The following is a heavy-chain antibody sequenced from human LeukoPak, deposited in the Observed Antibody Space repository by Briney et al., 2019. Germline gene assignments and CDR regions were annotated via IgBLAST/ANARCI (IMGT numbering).Heavy chain of an antibody. CDR3: ASPLRYCSGGSCYHYWYFDL. Sequence: PGGSLRLSCSASGFTFSSYWMHWVRQAPGKGLVWVSRISSDGSSTNYADSVKGRFTISRDNAKNTLYLQMNSLRAEDTAVYYCASPLRYCSGGSCYHYWYFDLWGRGTLVTVSS. V-gene: IGHV3-74*01. J-gene: IGHJ2*01. CDR2: ISSDGSST. CDR1: GFTFSSYW. D-gene: IGHD2-15*01.